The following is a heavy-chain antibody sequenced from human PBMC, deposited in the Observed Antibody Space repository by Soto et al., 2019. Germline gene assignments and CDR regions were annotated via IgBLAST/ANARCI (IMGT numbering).Heavy chain of an antibody. D-gene: IGHD6-19*01. CDR2: IYSGGST. V-gene: IGHV3-66*01. Sequence: EVQLVESGGGLVQPGGSLRLSCAASGFTVSSNYMSWVRQAPGKGLEWVSVIYSGGSTYYADSVKGRFTISRDNSKNTLYLQMNSLTAEDTAVYYCARDRLAVADDYWGQGTLVTVSS. J-gene: IGHJ4*02. CDR1: GFTVSSNY. CDR3: ARDRLAVADDY.